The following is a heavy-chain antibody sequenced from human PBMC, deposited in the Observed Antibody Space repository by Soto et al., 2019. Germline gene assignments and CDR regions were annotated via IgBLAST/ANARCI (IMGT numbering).Heavy chain of an antibody. CDR1: GGSISSYY. Sequence: PSETLSLTCTVSGGSISSYYWSWIRQPPGKGLEWIGYIYYSGSTNYNPSLKSRVTISVDTSKNQFSLKLSSVTAADTAVYYCERGYGGNCFDYCGQGSLVTVSA. D-gene: IGHD2-15*01. J-gene: IGHJ4*02. V-gene: IGHV4-59*08. CDR3: ERGYGGNCFDY. CDR2: IYYSGST.